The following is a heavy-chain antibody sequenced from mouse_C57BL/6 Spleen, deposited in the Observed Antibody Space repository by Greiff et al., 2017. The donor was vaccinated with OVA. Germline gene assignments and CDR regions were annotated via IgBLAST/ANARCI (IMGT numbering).Heavy chain of an antibody. CDR1: GSTFTSYW. J-gene: IGHJ2*01. V-gene: IGHV1-50*01. CDR2: IDPSDSYT. D-gene: IGHD3-2*01. CDR3: ARWILDSYYFDY. Sequence: VQLQQPGAELVKPGASVKLSCKASGSTFTSYWMQWVKQRPGQGLEWIGEIDPSDSYTNYNQKFKGKATLTVDTSSSTAYMQLSSLTSEDSAVYYRARWILDSYYFDYGGQGTTLTVSS.